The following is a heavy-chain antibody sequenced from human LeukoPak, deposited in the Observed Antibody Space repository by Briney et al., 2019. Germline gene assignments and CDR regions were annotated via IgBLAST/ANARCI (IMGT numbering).Heavy chain of an antibody. V-gene: IGHV3-7*02. D-gene: IGHD3-16*01. J-gene: IGHJ4*02. CDR2: IKQDGSDQ. CDR1: GFTFSSYW. CDR3: ARNDYNFDY. Sequence: PGGSLRLSCAASGFTFSSYWMSWARQAPGKGLQWVASIKQDGSDQYYVDSVKGRFTISRDNAKNSLYLQMSSLRAEDTAVYYCARNDYNFDYWGQGTLVTVSS.